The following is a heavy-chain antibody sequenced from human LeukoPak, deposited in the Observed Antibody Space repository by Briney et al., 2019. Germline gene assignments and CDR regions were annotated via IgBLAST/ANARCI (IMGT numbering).Heavy chain of an antibody. D-gene: IGHD1-26*01. CDR3: ASSVGSYGYYYYYGMDV. CDR1: GGSIGSYY. CDR2: IYYSGST. Sequence: SETLSLTCTVSGGSIGSYYWSWIRQPPGKGLEWIGYIYYSGSTNYNPSLRSRVTISVDTSKNQFSLKLSSVTAADTAVYYCASSVGSYGYYYYYGMDVWGQGTTVTVSS. V-gene: IGHV4-59*08. J-gene: IGHJ6*02.